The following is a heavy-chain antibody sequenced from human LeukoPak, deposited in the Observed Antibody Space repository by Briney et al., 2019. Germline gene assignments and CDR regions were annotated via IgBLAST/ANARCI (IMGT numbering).Heavy chain of an antibody. D-gene: IGHD6-19*01. CDR2: IYYSGST. V-gene: IGHV4-39*07. J-gene: IGHJ4*02. CDR1: GGSIRSSSYY. CDR3: ARGVAGSGFLYYFGY. Sequence: SETLSLTCTVSGGSIRSSSYYWGWIRQPPGKGLEWIGSIYYSGSTYYNPSLKSRVTISVDTSKNQFSLKLSSVTAADTAVYYCARGVAGSGFLYYFGYWGQGTLVTVSS.